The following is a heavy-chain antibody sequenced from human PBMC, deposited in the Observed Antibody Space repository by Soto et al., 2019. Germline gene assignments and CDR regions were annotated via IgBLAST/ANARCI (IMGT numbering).Heavy chain of an antibody. CDR2: IYYSGST. Sequence: QVQLQESGPGLVKPSETLSLTCTVSGGSISSYYWSWIRQPPGKGLEWIGYIYYSGSTNYNPSLKSRVTISVDTSKNQFALKLSSVTAADTAVYYCARDHIEGMDVWGQGTTVTVSS. CDR1: GGSISSYY. J-gene: IGHJ6*02. CDR3: ARDHIEGMDV. V-gene: IGHV4-59*01.